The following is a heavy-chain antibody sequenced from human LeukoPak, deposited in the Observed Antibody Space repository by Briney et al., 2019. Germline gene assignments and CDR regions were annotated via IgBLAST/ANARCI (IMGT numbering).Heavy chain of an antibody. J-gene: IGHJ4*02. CDR3: ARGVEPLAANTLAY. CDR1: GFTVITND. CDR2: LYSDGST. Sequence: GGSLRLSCAASGFTVITNDTTWVRQAPGKGLEWVSVLYSDGSTKYADSVQGRFTISRDNSKNTLYLEMNSLSPDDTAVYYCARGVEPLAANTLAYWGQGTLVTVSS. V-gene: IGHV3-53*01. D-gene: IGHD1-14*01.